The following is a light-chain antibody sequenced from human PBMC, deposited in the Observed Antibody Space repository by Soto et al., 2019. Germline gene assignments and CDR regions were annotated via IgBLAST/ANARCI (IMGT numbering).Light chain of an antibody. CDR3: QSHDSSLHASV. CDR2: GNT. Sequence: QSLLTQPPPVSGAPGQRVTISCTGSSSKIGAGYDVHWYLQLPGTAPKLIIYGNTNRPSGVPDRFSGSKSGSSASLAITGLQAEDEADYYCQSHDSSLHASVFGTGTKVTVL. CDR1: SSKIGAGYD. V-gene: IGLV1-40*01. J-gene: IGLJ1*01.